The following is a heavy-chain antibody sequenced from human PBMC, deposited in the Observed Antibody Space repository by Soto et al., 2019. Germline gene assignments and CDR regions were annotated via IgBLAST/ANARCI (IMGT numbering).Heavy chain of an antibody. J-gene: IGHJ4*02. CDR2: ISGSGDST. D-gene: IGHD1-26*01. V-gene: IGHV3-23*01. CDR3: AKRGSGSQFDY. CDR1: GFTFSSYA. Sequence: EVQLLESGGSLVQPGGSLRLSCAASGFTFSSYAMSWVRPAPGKGLEWVSIISGSGDSTYFSDSVKGRFTISRDNSQNTRDLQINRLRAEDTAIYYCAKRGSGSQFDYWFQGTLVTVSS.